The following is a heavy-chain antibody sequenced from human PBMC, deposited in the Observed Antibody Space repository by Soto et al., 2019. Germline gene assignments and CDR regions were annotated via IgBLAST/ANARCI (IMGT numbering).Heavy chain of an antibody. J-gene: IGHJ6*03. Sequence: ASVKVSCKASGYTFTSYAMHWVRQAPGQRLEWMGWINAGNGNTKYSQKFQGRVTITRDTSASTAYMEPSSLRSEDTAVYYCAILPSLITGTTEYLPSYYMDVWGKGTTVTVSS. CDR2: INAGNGNT. D-gene: IGHD1-7*01. CDR3: AILPSLITGTTEYLPSYYMDV. CDR1: GYTFTSYA. V-gene: IGHV1-3*01.